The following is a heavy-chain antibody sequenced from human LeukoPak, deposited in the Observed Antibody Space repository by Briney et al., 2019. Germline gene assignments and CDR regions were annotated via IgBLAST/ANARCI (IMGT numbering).Heavy chain of an antibody. D-gene: IGHD5-24*01. CDR3: AKVGGYKLFYLDS. CDR2: ISGSGVST. J-gene: IGHJ4*02. CDR1: GFTFSNYA. V-gene: IGHV3-23*01. Sequence: GGSLRLSCAASGFTFSNYAMSWVRQAPGKGLEWVSSISGSGVSTFYTDSVKGRFTISRDSSKNTLYLQMDSLRAEDTALYYCAKVGGYKLFYLDSWGLGTLVTVSS.